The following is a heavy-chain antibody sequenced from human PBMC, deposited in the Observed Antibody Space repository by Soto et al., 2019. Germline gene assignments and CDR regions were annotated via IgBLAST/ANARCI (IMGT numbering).Heavy chain of an antibody. V-gene: IGHV3-23*01. J-gene: IGHJ6*03. CDR2: ISGSGGST. D-gene: IGHD4-17*01. Sequence: GGSLRLSCAASGFTFSSYAMSWVRQAPGKGLEWVSAISGSGGSTYYADSVKGRFTISRDNSKNTLYLQMNSLRAEDTAVYYCAKGVYGDSYYYYMDVWGKGTTVTVSS. CDR3: AKGVYGDSYYYYMDV. CDR1: GFTFSSYA.